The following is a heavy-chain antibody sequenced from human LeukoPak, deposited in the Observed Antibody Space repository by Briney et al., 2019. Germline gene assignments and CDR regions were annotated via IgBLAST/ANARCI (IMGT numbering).Heavy chain of an antibody. Sequence: VGSLRLSCAASGFTFSSYAMSWVRQAPGKGLEWVSVIYSGGSTYYADSVKGRFTISRDNSKNTLYLQMNSLRAEDTAVYYCAQGDGYNYFNYWGQGTLVTVSS. D-gene: IGHD5-24*01. CDR3: AQGDGYNYFNY. V-gene: IGHV3-53*01. CDR1: GFTFSSYA. J-gene: IGHJ4*02. CDR2: IYSGGST.